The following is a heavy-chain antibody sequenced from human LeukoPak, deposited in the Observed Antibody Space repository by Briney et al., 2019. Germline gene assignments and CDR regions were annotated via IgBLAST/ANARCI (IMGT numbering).Heavy chain of an antibody. CDR2: ISGSGGST. D-gene: IGHD3-22*01. CDR3: AKQQTMIVVVITYDY. V-gene: IGHV3-23*01. CDR1: GFPFNNAW. J-gene: IGHJ4*02. Sequence: PGGSLRLSCAASGFPFNNAWMSWVRQAPGKGLEWVSAISGSGGSTYYADSVKGRFTISRDNSKNTLYLQMNSLRAEDTAVYYCAKQQTMIVVVITYDYWGQGTLVTVSS.